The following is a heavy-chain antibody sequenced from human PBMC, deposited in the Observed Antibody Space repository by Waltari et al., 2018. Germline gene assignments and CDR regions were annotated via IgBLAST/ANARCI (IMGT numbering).Heavy chain of an antibody. V-gene: IGHV4-34*01. CDR2: INHSGST. J-gene: IGHJ5*02. Sequence: QVQLQQWGAGLLKPSETLSLTCAVYGGSFSGYYWSWIRQPPGKGLEWIGEINHSGSTNYNPSLKSRVTISVDTSKNQFSLKLSSVTAADTAVYYCAREVAENIVVVPAAIRSGDWFDPWGQGTLVTVSS. CDR3: AREVAENIVVVPAAIRSGDWFDP. D-gene: IGHD2-2*02. CDR1: GGSFSGYY.